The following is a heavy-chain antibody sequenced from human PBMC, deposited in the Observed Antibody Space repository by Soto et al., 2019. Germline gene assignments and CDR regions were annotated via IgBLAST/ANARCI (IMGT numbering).Heavy chain of an antibody. V-gene: IGHV4-59*01. D-gene: IGHD3-10*01. Sequence: TLSLTCTVSGGSISSYYWSWIRQPPGKGLEWIGYIYYSGSTNYNPSLKSRVTISVDTSKNQFSLKLSSVTAADTAVYYCARDFSSRVFYYGSGSPSGCFDPWGQGTLVTVSS. J-gene: IGHJ5*02. CDR3: ARDFSSRVFYYGSGSPSGCFDP. CDR2: IYYSGST. CDR1: GGSISSYY.